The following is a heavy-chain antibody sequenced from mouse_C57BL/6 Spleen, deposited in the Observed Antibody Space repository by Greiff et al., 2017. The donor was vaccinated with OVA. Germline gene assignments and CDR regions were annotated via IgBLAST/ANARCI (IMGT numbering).Heavy chain of an antibody. Sequence: EVHLVESGGGLVKPGGSLKLSCAASGFTFSSYTMSWVRQTPEKRLEWVATISGGGGNTYYPDSVKGRFTISRDNAKNTLYLQMSSLRSEDTALYYCASYYYGSSYGYFDVWGTGTTVTVSS. D-gene: IGHD1-1*01. CDR2: ISGGGGNT. J-gene: IGHJ1*03. CDR3: ASYYYGSSYGYFDV. CDR1: GFTFSSYT. V-gene: IGHV5-9*01.